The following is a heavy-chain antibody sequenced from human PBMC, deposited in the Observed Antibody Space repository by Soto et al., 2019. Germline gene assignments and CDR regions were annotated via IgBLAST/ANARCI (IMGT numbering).Heavy chain of an antibody. Sequence: QVQLQESGPGLVKPSQTLSLTCTVSGGSISSGGYYWSWIRQHPGKGLEWIGYIYYTGSTYYNQSLKRRVTISVDTSNNQFSLQLSSVTAADSAVYYCARESRDFYYYYLDVWGKGTTVTVSS. CDR3: ARESRDFYYYYLDV. CDR2: IYYTGST. J-gene: IGHJ6*03. V-gene: IGHV4-31*03. CDR1: GGSISSGGYY.